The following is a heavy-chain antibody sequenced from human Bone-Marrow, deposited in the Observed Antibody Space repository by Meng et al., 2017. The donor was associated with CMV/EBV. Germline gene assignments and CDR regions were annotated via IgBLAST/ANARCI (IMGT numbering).Heavy chain of an antibody. V-gene: IGHV1-8*01. CDR1: GYTFTKYD. D-gene: IGHD3-10*01. CDR2: VNPNSGNT. J-gene: IGHJ6*02. CDR3: ARDRVLRGVNGMDV. Sequence: ASVKVSCKASGYTFTKYDINWVRQATGQGPEWMGWVNPNSGNTGYALKFQGRVTMTTDTSTSTAYMELRSLRSDDTAVYYCARDRVLRGVNGMDVWGQGTTVTVSS.